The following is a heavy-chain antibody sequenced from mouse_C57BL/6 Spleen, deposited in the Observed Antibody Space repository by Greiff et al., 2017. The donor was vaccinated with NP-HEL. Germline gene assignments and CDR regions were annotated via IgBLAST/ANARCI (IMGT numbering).Heavy chain of an antibody. V-gene: IGHV1-82*01. J-gene: IGHJ4*01. CDR3: ARDGYGSSYAMDY. Sequence: QVQLQQSGPELVKPGASVEISCKASGYAFSSSWMNWVKQRPGKGLEWIGRIYPGDGDTNYNGKFKGKATLTADKSSSTDYMQLSSLTSEDSAVYFCARDGYGSSYAMDYWGQGTSVTVSS. CDR2: IYPGDGDT. CDR1: GYAFSSSW. D-gene: IGHD1-1*01.